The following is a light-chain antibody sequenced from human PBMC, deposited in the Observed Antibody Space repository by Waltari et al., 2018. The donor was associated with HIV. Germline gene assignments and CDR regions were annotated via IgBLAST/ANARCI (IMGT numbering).Light chain of an antibody. CDR1: RRDVGTYDY. CDR2: DVT. J-gene: IGLJ1*01. Sequence: QSALTQPASVSGSPGQAITISCTGSRRDVGTYDYISWYQQHPGTAPKLIISDVTERTSGISTRFSGSKSGTTASLTISGLQAEDEAEYFCCSFAGSNFVFGSGTKVTVL. CDR3: CSFAGSNFV. V-gene: IGLV2-23*02.